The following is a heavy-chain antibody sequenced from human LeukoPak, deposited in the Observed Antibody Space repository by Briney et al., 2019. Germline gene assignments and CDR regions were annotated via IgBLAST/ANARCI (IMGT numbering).Heavy chain of an antibody. CDR1: GYTFTGYY. CDR3: ARDLGRDGYNYYS. J-gene: IGHJ4*02. Sequence: GASVKVSCKASGYTFTGYYMHWVRQAPGQGLEWMGRINPNSGGTNYAQKFQGRVTMTRDTSNSTAYMEVSRLRSDDTAVYYCARDLGRDGYNYYSWGQGTLVTVSS. CDR2: INPNSGGT. D-gene: IGHD5-24*01. V-gene: IGHV1-2*06.